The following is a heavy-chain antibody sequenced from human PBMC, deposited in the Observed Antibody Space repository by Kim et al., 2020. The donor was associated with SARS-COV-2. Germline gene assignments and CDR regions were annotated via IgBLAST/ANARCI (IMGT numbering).Heavy chain of an antibody. CDR1: GFTFSRNW. Sequence: GGSLRLSCAASGFTFSRNWMHWVRQAPGKGMVWVSRTNEDGSITDHADSVKGRFTISRDNDENTLYLQMSNLRAEDTAVYYCVRDFCGKYDIWGQGTMVT. D-gene: IGHD2-2*01. CDR2: TNEDGSIT. CDR3: VRDFCGKYDI. J-gene: IGHJ3*02. V-gene: IGHV3-74*01.